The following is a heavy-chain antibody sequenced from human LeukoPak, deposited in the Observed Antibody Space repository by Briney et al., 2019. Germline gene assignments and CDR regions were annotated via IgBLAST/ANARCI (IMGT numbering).Heavy chain of an antibody. CDR3: ARLVVFDSIGYPFDY. D-gene: IGHD3-22*01. CDR2: IYSGGTT. J-gene: IGHJ4*02. CDR1: GGSISTSSYY. V-gene: IGHV4-39*01. Sequence: PSETLSLTCTVSGGSISTSSYYWGWVRQPPGKGLEWIGTIYSGGTTYYNPSLKSRVTISVDTSKNQFSLQLRSVTAADTAVYYCARLVVFDSIGYPFDYWGQRALVTVSS.